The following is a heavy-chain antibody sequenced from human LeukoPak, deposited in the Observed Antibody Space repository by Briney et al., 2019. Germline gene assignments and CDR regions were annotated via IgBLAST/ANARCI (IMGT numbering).Heavy chain of an antibody. CDR1: GGSFSGYY. V-gene: IGHV4-34*01. CDR2: INHSGST. D-gene: IGHD1-7*01. Sequence: SETLSLTCAVYGGSFSGYYWSWIRQPPGKGLEWIGEINHSGSTNYNPSLKSRVTISVDTSKNQFSLKLSSVTAADTAVYYCARSRVGRNYGFNYYYYMDVWGKGTTVTVSS. J-gene: IGHJ6*03. CDR3: ARSRVGRNYGFNYYYYMDV.